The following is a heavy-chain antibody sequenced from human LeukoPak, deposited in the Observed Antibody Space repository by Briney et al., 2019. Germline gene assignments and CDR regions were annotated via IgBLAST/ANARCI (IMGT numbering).Heavy chain of an antibody. V-gene: IGHV4-39*07. CDR1: GGSISSSSYY. Sequence: SETLSLTCTVSGGSISSSSYYWGWIRQPPGKGLEWIGSIYYSGSTYYNPSLKSRVTISVDTSKNQFSLKLSSVTAADTAVYYCARYGPISGMDVWGQGTTVTVSS. J-gene: IGHJ6*02. CDR3: ARYGPISGMDV. CDR2: IYYSGST. D-gene: IGHD2-21*01.